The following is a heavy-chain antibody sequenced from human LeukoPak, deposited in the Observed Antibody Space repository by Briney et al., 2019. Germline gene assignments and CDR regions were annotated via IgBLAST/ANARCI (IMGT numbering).Heavy chain of an antibody. D-gene: IGHD5-12*01. Sequence: GSVKVSCKASGYTFSNYVMHWVRQAPGQRLEWMGSIDAGNGNTKYSQKFQGRVTITRDTSASTVYMELSSLRSEDTAVYYCARVRTVATIFDYWGQGTVVTVSS. CDR2: IDAGNGNT. J-gene: IGHJ4*02. CDR3: ARVRTVATIFDY. V-gene: IGHV1-3*01. CDR1: GYTFSNYV.